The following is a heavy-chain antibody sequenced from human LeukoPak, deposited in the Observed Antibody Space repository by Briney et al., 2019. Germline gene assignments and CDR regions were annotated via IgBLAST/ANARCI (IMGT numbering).Heavy chain of an antibody. CDR2: INPNSGGT. CDR1: GYTFTGYY. V-gene: IGHV1-2*02. Sequence: ASVKVSCKASGYTFTGYYMHWVRQAPGQGLEWMGWINPNSGGTNYAQKLQGRVTMTRDTSISTAYMELSRLRSDDTAVYYCASWLSGYCSGGSCLKFDYWGQGTLVTVSS. CDR3: ASWLSGYCSGGSCLKFDY. D-gene: IGHD2-15*01. J-gene: IGHJ4*02.